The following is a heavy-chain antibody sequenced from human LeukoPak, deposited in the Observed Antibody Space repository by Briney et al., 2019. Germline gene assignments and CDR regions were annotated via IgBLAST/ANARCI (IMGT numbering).Heavy chain of an antibody. CDR2: MNPNSGNT. D-gene: IGHD2-2*01. CDR1: GYTFTSYD. J-gene: IGHJ6*02. Sequence: ASVKASCKASGYTFTSYDINWVRQAIGQGLEWMGWMNPNSGNTGYAQKFQGRVTMTRNTSISTAYMELSSLRSEDTAVYYCARGSLPCSSTSCYLGIYYYGMDVWGQGTTVTVSS. CDR3: ARGSLPCSSTSCYLGIYYYGMDV. V-gene: IGHV1-8*01.